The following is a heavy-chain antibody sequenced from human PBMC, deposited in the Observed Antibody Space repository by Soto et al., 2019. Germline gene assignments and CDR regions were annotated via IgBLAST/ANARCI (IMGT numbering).Heavy chain of an antibody. CDR3: AGGNALDV. CDR1: TFPFSTYW. Sequence: GGSLRLSWAASTFPFSTYWMTWVRQAPGKGLEWVANIHRDEIEKYYMDSVKGRFTISRDNAKNSLYLQMTSLRAEDTAVYYCAGGNALDVWGQGTTVTVSS. J-gene: IGHJ6*02. V-gene: IGHV3-7*01. CDR2: IHRDEIEK.